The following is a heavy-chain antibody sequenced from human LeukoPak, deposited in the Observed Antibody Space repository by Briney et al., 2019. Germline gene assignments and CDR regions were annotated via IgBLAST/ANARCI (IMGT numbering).Heavy chain of an antibody. V-gene: IGHV4-59*01. CDR2: IYYSGST. J-gene: IGHJ5*02. CDR1: GGSISSYY. CDR3: ARGVTVYYDSSHFDP. Sequence: KPSETLSLTRTVSGGSISSYYWSWIRQPPGKGLEWIGYIYYSGSTNYNPSLKSRVTISVDTSKNQFSLKLSSVTAADTAVYYCARGVTVYYDSSHFDPWGQGTLVTVSS. D-gene: IGHD3-22*01.